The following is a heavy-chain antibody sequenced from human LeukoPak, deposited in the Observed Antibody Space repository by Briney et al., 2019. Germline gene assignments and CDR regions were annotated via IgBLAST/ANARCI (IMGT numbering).Heavy chain of an antibody. D-gene: IGHD5-12*01. Sequence: SETLSLTCTVSGGSISSGSYYWSWIRQPAGQGLEWIGRIYTSGSTNYNPSLKSRVTISVDTSKNQFSLKLSSVTAADTAVYSCAREGARYRGYDSWGQGTLVSVSS. V-gene: IGHV4-61*02. CDR1: GGSISSGSYY. CDR2: IYTSGST. CDR3: AREGARYRGYDS. J-gene: IGHJ4*02.